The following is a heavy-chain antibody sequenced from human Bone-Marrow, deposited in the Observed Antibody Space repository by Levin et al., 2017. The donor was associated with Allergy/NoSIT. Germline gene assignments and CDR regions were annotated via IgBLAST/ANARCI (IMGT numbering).Heavy chain of an antibody. CDR3: ARGTNTGYSYGLDAFDI. J-gene: IGHJ3*02. D-gene: IGHD5-18*01. CDR2: IYYSGST. Sequence: LRLSCTVSGGSISSGGYYWSWIRQHPGKGLEWIGYIYYSGSTYYNPSLKSRVTISVDTSKNQFSLKLSSVTAADTAVYYCARGTNTGYSYGLDAFDIWGQGTMVTVSS. CDR1: GGSISSGGYY. V-gene: IGHV4-31*03.